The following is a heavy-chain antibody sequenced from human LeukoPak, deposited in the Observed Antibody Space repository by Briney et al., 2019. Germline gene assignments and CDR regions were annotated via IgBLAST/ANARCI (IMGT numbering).Heavy chain of an antibody. CDR1: GYIFTNHF. CDR3: VRAGDQYFDV. V-gene: IGHV1-46*01. D-gene: IGHD7-27*01. J-gene: IGHJ4*02. Sequence: ASVKIPCKAPGYIFTNHFVHWVRQAPGQGLQWMGIISPSGDTTTYAQKFVGRVTLTRDTSTSTVYLDLRSLESEDTALYYCVRAGDQYFDVWGQGIQVTVSS. CDR2: ISPSGDTT.